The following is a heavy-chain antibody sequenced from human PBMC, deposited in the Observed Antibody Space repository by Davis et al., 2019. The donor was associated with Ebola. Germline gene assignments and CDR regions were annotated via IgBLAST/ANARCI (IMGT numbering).Heavy chain of an antibody. V-gene: IGHV4-39*07. D-gene: IGHD1-1*01. CDR2: IYYSGST. CDR1: GGSISSSSYY. CDR3: ARVPTGTGYYYYYYGMDV. J-gene: IGHJ6*04. Sequence: SETLSLTCTVSGGSISSSSYYWGWIRQPPGKGLEWIGSIYYSGSTNYNPSLKSRVTISVDTSKNQFSLKLSSVTAADTAVYYCARVPTGTGYYYYYYGMDVWGKGTTVTVSS.